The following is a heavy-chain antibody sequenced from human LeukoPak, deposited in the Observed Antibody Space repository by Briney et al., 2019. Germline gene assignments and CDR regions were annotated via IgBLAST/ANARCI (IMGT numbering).Heavy chain of an antibody. CDR2: IYHSGST. Sequence: SGTLSLTCAVSGGSISSNYWWSWVRQPPGRGLEWIGEIYHSGSTNYNPSLKSRVTISVDTSKNQFSLKLSSVTAADTAVYYCARGGWYLDYWGQGTLVTVSS. D-gene: IGHD2-15*01. CDR3: ARGGWYLDY. V-gene: IGHV4-4*02. J-gene: IGHJ4*02. CDR1: GGSISSNYW.